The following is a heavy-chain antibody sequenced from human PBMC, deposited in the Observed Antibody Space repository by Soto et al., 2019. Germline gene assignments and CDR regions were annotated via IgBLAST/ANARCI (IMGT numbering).Heavy chain of an antibody. Sequence: GASVKVSCKTSGYTFTKFDVNWVRQAAGQGLEWMGWMSPNSENKGYAQKFQGRLSMTMDTSITTAYMELSSLTSEDTAVYYCARGLGSRGDTGGYNWFDDWGQGTLVTVSS. J-gene: IGHJ5*02. V-gene: IGHV1-8*01. CDR1: GYTFTKFD. CDR3: ARGLGSRGDTGGYNWFDD. CDR2: MSPNSENK. D-gene: IGHD3-10*01.